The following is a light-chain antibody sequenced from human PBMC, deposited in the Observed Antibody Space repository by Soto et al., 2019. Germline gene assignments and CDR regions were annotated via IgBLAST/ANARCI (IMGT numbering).Light chain of an antibody. CDR3: QAWDSTALVV. J-gene: IGLJ2*01. CDR1: KLGDKY. V-gene: IGLV3-1*01. Sequence: SYELTQPPSVSVSPGQTASITCSGDKLGDKYACWYQQKPGQAPVLVIYQDNKRPSGIPERISGSSSGDTATLTISGTQAMDEADYYCQAWDSTALVVFGGGTKLTVL. CDR2: QDN.